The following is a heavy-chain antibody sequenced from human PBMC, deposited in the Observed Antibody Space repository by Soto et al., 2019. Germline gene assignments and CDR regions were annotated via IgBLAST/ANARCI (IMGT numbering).Heavy chain of an antibody. J-gene: IGHJ4*02. CDR2: ISYDGSNK. D-gene: IGHD5-18*01. V-gene: IGHV3-30*18. Sequence: GGSLRLSCAASGFTFSSYGMHWVRQAPGKGLEWVAVISYDGSNKYYADSVKGRFTISRDNSKNTLYLQMNSLRAEDTAVYYCAKDFFDAPRGRYSYGYGIQGYWGQGTLVTVSS. CDR1: GFTFSSYG. CDR3: AKDFFDAPRGRYSYGYGIQGY.